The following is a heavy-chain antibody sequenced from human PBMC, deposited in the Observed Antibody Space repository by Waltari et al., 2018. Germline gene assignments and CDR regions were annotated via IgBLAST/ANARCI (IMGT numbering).Heavy chain of an antibody. D-gene: IGHD6-13*01. V-gene: IGHV3-30*02. CDR1: GFPFSSYG. CDR2: IRYDGDNK. CDR3: AKDSSTWYYFDY. Sequence: QVQLVESGGGVVQPGGSLRLSCAASGFPFSSYGMHWVRQAPGKGLQWVAFIRYDGDNKYSADSVKGRFTVSRDNSKNTLYLQMNSLRADDTAVYYCAKDSSTWYYFDYWGQGTLVTVSS. J-gene: IGHJ4*02.